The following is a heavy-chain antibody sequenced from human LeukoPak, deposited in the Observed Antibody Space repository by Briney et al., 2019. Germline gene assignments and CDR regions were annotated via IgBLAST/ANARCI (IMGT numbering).Heavy chain of an antibody. D-gene: IGHD6-13*01. CDR3: ARGLAATDV. CDR2: ICYTGST. Sequence: KPSQTLSLTCTVSGGPISRGAYCWSWLRQHPGKGLEWIGFICYTGSTNYNPSLKSRVTISVDTSKNQFSLKLSSVTAADTAVYYCARGLAATDVWGKGTTVTVSS. V-gene: IGHV4-31*03. J-gene: IGHJ6*04. CDR1: GGPISRGAYC.